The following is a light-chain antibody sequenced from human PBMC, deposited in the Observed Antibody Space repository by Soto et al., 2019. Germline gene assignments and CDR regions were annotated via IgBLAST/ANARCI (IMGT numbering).Light chain of an antibody. J-gene: IGLJ3*02. CDR3: TSYTSSNTVV. CDR1: TSDIGAYNY. V-gene: IGLV2-14*01. CDR2: DVT. Sequence: QSALTQPASVSGSPEQSITISCTGTTSDIGAYNYVSWYQQDTGKAPKLIIVDVTNRPSGISNRCSGSKSGNTASLTISGLQAEDEADYYCTSYTSSNTVVFGGGTKLTVL.